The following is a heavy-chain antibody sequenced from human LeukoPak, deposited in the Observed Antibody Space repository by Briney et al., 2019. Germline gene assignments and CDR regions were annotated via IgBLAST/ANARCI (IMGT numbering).Heavy chain of an antibody. J-gene: IGHJ4*02. CDR1: VLTFSGYC. D-gene: IGHD3-9*01. CDR3: ATGPRVNS. CDR2: FSSGGSRT. Sequence: LRGGSLTLSCAPSVLTFSGYCVHCARRARGKGLMGVSHFSSGGSRTRYGHSVKGRHTISREIAKNALYLHMESPRREHTAMYYCATGPRVNSWGQGTLVTVSA. V-gene: IGHV3-74*01.